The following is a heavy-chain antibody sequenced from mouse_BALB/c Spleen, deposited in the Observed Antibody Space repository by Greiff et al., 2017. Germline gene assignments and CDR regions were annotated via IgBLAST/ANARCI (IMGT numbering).Heavy chain of an antibody. D-gene: IGHD2-3*01. CDR1: GYTFTSYW. CDR2: INPSTGYT. J-gene: IGHJ4*01. V-gene: IGHV1-7*01. Sequence: VHLVESGAELAKPGASVKMSCKASGYTFTSYWMHWVKQRPGQGLEWIGYINPSTGYTEYNQKFKDKATLTADKSSSTAYMQLSSLTSEDSAVYYCARGGGYYLGAMDYWGQGTSVTVSS. CDR3: ARGGGYYLGAMDY.